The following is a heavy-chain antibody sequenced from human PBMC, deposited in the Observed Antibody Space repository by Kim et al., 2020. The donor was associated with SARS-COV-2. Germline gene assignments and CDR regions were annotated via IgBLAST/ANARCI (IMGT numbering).Heavy chain of an antibody. D-gene: IGHD1-20*01. V-gene: IGHV3-9*01. CDR1: GFTFDDYA. CDR3: AKARGLGSITLEYFQH. J-gene: IGHJ1*01. CDR2: ISWNSGSI. Sequence: GGSLRLSCAASGFTFDDYAMHWVRQAPGKGLEWVSGISWNSGSIGYADSVKGRFTISRDNAKNSLYLQMNSLRAEDTALYYCAKARGLGSITLEYFQHWGQGTLVTVSS.